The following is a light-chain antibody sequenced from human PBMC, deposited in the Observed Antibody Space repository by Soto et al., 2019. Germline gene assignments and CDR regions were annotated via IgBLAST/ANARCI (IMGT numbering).Light chain of an antibody. CDR1: QSVSSNS. J-gene: IGKJ1*01. V-gene: IGKV3-20*01. CDR3: QQYGGSPRT. Sequence: EIVLTQSPGTLSLSPGERATLSCRASQSVSSNSLAWYQQKRGQAPRLLIHGASSRATGIPDRFSGSGSGTDFTLTISRREPEDFAVYYCQQYGGSPRTFGQGTKVEVK. CDR2: GAS.